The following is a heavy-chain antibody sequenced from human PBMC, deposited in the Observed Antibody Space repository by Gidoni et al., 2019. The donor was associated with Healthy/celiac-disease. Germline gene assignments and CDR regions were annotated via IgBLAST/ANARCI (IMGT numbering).Heavy chain of an antibody. CDR3: ARAFYSGSYRFQREYYGMDV. CDR2: IIPIFGTA. V-gene: IGHV1-69*01. CDR1: GGTFSSYA. D-gene: IGHD1-26*01. Sequence: QVQLVQSGAEVKKPGSSVKVSCKASGGTFSSYAISWVRQAPGQGLEWMGGIIPIFGTANYAQKFQGRVTITADESTSTAYMELSSLRSEDTAVYYCARAFYSGSYRFQREYYGMDVWGQGTTVTVSS. J-gene: IGHJ6*02.